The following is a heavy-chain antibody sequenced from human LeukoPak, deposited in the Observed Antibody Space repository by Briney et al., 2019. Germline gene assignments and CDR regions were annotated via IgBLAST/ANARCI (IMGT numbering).Heavy chain of an antibody. Sequence: PSETLSLTCTVSGGSISSYYWSWLRQPAGKGLEWIGRIYTSGSTNYNPSLKSRVTMSVDTSKNQFSLKLSSVTAADTAVYYCARGSYCSSTSCYYYYYYMDVWGKGTTVTVSS. CDR3: ARGSYCSSTSCYYYYYYMDV. V-gene: IGHV4-4*07. CDR2: IYTSGST. D-gene: IGHD2-2*01. CDR1: GGSISSYY. J-gene: IGHJ6*03.